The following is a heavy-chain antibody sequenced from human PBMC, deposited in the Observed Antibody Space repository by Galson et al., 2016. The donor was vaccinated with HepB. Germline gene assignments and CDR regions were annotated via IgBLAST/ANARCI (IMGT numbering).Heavy chain of an antibody. J-gene: IGHJ4*02. D-gene: IGHD6-13*01. V-gene: IGHV6-1*01. CDR3: ARTWHSSFDY. Sequence: CAISGDSVSSNSVAWNWIRQSPSRGIEWLGRTYYRSKWYNDYAVSVKSRITINPDTTKNQFSLQLNSVTPEDTAVYYCARTWHSSFDYWGQGTLVTVSS. CDR1: GDSVSSNSVA. CDR2: TYYRSKWYN.